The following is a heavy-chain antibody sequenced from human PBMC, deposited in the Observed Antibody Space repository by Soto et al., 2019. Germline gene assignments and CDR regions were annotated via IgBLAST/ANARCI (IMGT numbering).Heavy chain of an antibody. J-gene: IGHJ4*02. CDR3: VRATYFSDSSGYTRCLDS. D-gene: IGHD3-22*01. V-gene: IGHV3-72*01. CDR1: RFTLSDHY. CDR2: SRDKPQGYST. Sequence: PXGSLRLPCSGARFTLSDHYIDWVRQVPGFGRDWVGRSRDKPQGYSTAYAPSVKGRFTTSRDESKNSAYLQMNSLKTEDTAVYYCVRATYFSDSSGYTRCLDSWGQGTLGTVS.